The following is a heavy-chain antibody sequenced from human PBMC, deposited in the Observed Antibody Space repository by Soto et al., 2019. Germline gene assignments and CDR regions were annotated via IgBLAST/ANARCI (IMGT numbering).Heavy chain of an antibody. CDR3: ARDTIFFGMYV. V-gene: IGHV3-7*01. CDR1: GFTFTYYW. CDR2: VKQDGSAT. D-gene: IGHD3-9*01. Sequence: EVQLVVSGGGLVQPGGSLRLSCAASGFTFTYYWMTWVRQAPGKGLEWVANVKQDGSATYYVDSVKGRFTISRDNAKNSLYLHMNRLRAEDQAVYYSARDTIFFGMYVWGKGTKVTVSS. J-gene: IGHJ6*03.